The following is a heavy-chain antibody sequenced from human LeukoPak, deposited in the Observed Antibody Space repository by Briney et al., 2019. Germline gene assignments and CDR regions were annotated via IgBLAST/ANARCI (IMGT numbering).Heavy chain of an antibody. D-gene: IGHD4-17*01. CDR3: ERDGRTTVSHRGYYYYYNYMDV. CDR2: IIPIFGTA. J-gene: IGHJ6*03. V-gene: IGHV1-69*13. Sequence: GASVKVSCKASGGTFISYAISWVRQAPGQGLEWMGGIIPIFGTANYAQKFQGRVTITADESTSTAYMEPSSLRSEDTAVYYCERDGRTTVSHRGYYYYYNYMDVWGKGTLVTVSS. CDR1: GGTFISYA.